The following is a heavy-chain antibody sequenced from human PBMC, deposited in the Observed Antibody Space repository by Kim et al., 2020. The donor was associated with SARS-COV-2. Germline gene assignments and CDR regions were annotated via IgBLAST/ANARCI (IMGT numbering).Heavy chain of an antibody. J-gene: IGHJ4*02. V-gene: IGHV3-23*01. Sequence: GGSLRLSCAASGFTFSSYAMSWVRQAPGKGLEWVSTISDSGGSTYYADSVKGRFTISRDNSKNTLYLQMNSLRAEDTAVYYCAAPRELIVVVNPFDYWGPGTLVTVSS. CDR1: GFTFSSYA. D-gene: IGHD3-22*01. CDR3: AAPRELIVVVNPFDY. CDR2: ISDSGGST.